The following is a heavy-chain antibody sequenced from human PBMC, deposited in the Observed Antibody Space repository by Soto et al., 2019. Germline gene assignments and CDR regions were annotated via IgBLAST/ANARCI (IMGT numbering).Heavy chain of an antibody. V-gene: IGHV1-69*01. D-gene: IGHD2-8*02. CDR1: GGTFSNYA. J-gene: IGHJ4*02. Sequence: QGQLVQSGAEVKKPGSSVKVSCRTSGGTFSNYAISWVRQAPGQGLEWMGGIVPIFGTATYAQKFQGRVTITADESTSTAYMELSRLISDDTAVYYCASPTGKLDYWGQGSLVTVSS. CDR2: IVPIFGTA. CDR3: ASPTGKLDY.